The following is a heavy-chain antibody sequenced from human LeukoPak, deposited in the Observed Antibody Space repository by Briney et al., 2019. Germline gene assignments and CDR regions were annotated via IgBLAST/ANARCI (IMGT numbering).Heavy chain of an antibody. CDR1: GFTFSSYG. Sequence: PGGSLRLSCAASGFTFSSYGMHWVRPAPGKGLEWVAVISYDGSNKYYADSVKGRFTISRDNSKNTLYLQMNSLRAEDTAVYYCAKPHDYGDSDAFDIWGQGTMVTVSS. V-gene: IGHV3-30*18. CDR3: AKPHDYGDSDAFDI. CDR2: ISYDGSNK. J-gene: IGHJ3*02. D-gene: IGHD4-17*01.